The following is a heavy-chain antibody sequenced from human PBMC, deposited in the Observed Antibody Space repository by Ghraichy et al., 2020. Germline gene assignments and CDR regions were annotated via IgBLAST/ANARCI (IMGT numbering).Heavy chain of an antibody. Sequence: SQTLSLTCAVSGGSISSGGYSWSWIRQPPGRGLEWIGYIYLSGSTYYNPSLKSRVTISVDRSKNQFSLKLSSVTAADTALYWCARGGDGSFPLDYWGQGTLVTVSS. CDR3: ARGGDGSFPLDY. D-gene: IGHD2-21*01. CDR2: IYLSGST. CDR1: GGSISSGGYS. J-gene: IGHJ4*02. V-gene: IGHV4-30-2*01.